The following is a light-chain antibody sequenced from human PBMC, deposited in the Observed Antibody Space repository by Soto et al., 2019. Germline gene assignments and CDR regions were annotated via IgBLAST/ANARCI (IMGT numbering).Light chain of an antibody. CDR3: QHYANWPLI. V-gene: IGKV3-15*01. CDR2: DTS. Sequence: EIVMTQSPATLSVSPGEGATLSCRASQGIGTTLAWYQQKPGQTPRLLIYDTSIRATGVPARFRGSASGTEFTLTIASLQSGDFPVYYCQHYANWPLIFAGGTRVQSK. J-gene: IGKJ4*01. CDR1: QGIGTT.